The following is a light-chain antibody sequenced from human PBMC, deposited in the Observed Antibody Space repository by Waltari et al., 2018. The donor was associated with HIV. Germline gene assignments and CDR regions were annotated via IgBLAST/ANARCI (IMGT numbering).Light chain of an antibody. CDR3: SSYRSSSTLEV. J-gene: IGLJ1*01. V-gene: IGLV2-14*01. Sequence: QSALTQPASVSGSPGQSITISCTGTSSDVGGYNYVSWYQQHPGKAPKLMSYEVSNRPSGVSKRFSGSKSGNTASLTSSGLQAEDEADYYCSSYRSSSTLEVFGTGTKVTVL. CDR2: EVS. CDR1: SSDVGGYNY.